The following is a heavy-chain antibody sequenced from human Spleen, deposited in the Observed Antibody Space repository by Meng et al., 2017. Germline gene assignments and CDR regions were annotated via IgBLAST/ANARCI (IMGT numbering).Heavy chain of an antibody. CDR1: GFTFSSYW. CDR3: VKALRGANFDY. V-gene: IGHV3-74*01. J-gene: IGHJ4*02. CDR2: INNDGRST. D-gene: IGHD3-10*01. Sequence: GSSLKISCAASGFTFSSYWMQWVRPAPGKGLLLVSRINNDGRSTRYADSVKGRFTISRDNAKNTLYLQMNSLRAEDTALYYCVKALRGANFDYWGQGTLVTVSS.